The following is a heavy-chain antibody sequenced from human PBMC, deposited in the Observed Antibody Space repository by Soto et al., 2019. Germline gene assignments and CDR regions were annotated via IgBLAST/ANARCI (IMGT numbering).Heavy chain of an antibody. J-gene: IGHJ6*02. D-gene: IGHD6-13*01. CDR1: GGTFSSYA. CDR2: IIPIFGTA. CDR3: ASIRPLSSSWDTYYYYGMDV. V-gene: IGHV1-69*01. Sequence: QVQLVQSGAEVKKPGSSVKVSCKASGGTFSSYAISWVRQAPGQGLEWMGGIIPIFGTANYAQKFQGRVTITADESTSTAYMELSSLRSEDTAVYYCASIRPLSSSWDTYYYYGMDVWGQGTTVTVSS.